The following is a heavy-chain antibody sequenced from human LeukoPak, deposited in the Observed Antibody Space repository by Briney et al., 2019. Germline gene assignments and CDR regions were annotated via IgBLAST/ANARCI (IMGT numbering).Heavy chain of an antibody. D-gene: IGHD3-10*01. CDR3: ARDRVAGPLIRGDDAFDI. CDR1: GGTFSSYA. Sequence: GASVKVSCKASGGTFSSYAISWVRQAPGQGLEWMGGIIPIFGTANYAQKFQGRVTITADESTSTAYMELSSLRSEDTAVYYCARDRVAGPLIRGDDAFDIWGQGTMVTVSS. J-gene: IGHJ3*02. CDR2: IIPIFGTA. V-gene: IGHV1-69*01.